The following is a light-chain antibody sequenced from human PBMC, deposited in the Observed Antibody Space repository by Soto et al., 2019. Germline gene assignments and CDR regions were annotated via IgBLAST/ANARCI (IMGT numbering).Light chain of an antibody. V-gene: IGLV2-14*01. Sequence: QSALTQPASVSGSPGQSITISCTGTSSDVGGYNYVSWYQQHPGKAPKLMIYEVSNRPSGVSNRFSGSKSGNTASLTISGLQAEDEAEYYCSSYTTSVTVLFGGGTKLTVL. CDR2: EVS. CDR1: SSDVGGYNY. CDR3: SSYTTSVTVL. J-gene: IGLJ2*01.